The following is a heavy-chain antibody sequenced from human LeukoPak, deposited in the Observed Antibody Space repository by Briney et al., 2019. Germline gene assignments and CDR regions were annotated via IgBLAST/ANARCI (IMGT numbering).Heavy chain of an antibody. V-gene: IGHV1-2*02. J-gene: IGHJ4*02. CDR3: ATYCFDNRPMTIDY. D-gene: IGHD3-22*01. CDR1: GYTFTAYY. Sequence: GASVKVSCKTSGYTFTAYYIHWVRQAPGQVLEWMGWMNPRDGGRDYEQKFQGRVTMTRDTSISTAYMDLSDLRSDDTAVYYCATYCFDNRPMTIDYWGQGTLVTVSS. CDR2: MNPRDGGR.